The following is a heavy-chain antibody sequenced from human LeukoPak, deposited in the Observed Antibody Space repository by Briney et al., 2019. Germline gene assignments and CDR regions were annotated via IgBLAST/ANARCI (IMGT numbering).Heavy chain of an antibody. D-gene: IGHD3-10*01. CDR2: IYYSGST. CDR3: ARRAMVRGGTYFDY. V-gene: IGHV4-39*01. CDR1: GGSISSSSYY. Sequence: PSETLTLPCTVSGGSISSSSYYWDWIRQPPGKGLEWIGSIYYSGSTYYNPSLKSRVTISVDTSKNQFSLKLSSVTAADTAVYYCARRAMVRGGTYFDYWGQGTMTTVSS. J-gene: IGHJ4*02.